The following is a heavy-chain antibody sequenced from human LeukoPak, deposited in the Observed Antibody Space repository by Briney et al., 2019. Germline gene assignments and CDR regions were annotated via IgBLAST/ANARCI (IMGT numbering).Heavy chain of an antibody. CDR3: ARDYVEDKYCSSTSCYGTFDY. D-gene: IGHD2-2*01. CDR1: GYTFTSYG. V-gene: IGHV1-18*01. CDR2: ISAYNGNT. J-gene: IGHJ4*02. Sequence: GASVKVSCKASGYTFTSYGISWVRQAPGQGLEWMGWISAYNGNTNYAQKLQGRVTMTTDTSTSTAYMELRSLRSDDTAVYYCARDYVEDKYCSSTSCYGTFDYWGQGTLVTVSS.